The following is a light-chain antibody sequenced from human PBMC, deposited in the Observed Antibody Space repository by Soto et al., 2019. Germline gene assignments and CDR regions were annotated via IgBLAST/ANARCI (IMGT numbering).Light chain of an antibody. CDR1: QSVLYSSNNKNY. Sequence: IVMTQSPDSLAVSLGERATINCKSSQSVLYSSNNKNYLAWYQQKPGHPPKLLIYWASTRESVVPDRFSGSGSGTDFTLTISSLQAEDVAVYYCQQYYSTLLTFGGGTKVEIK. CDR2: WAS. CDR3: QQYYSTLLT. J-gene: IGKJ4*01. V-gene: IGKV4-1*01.